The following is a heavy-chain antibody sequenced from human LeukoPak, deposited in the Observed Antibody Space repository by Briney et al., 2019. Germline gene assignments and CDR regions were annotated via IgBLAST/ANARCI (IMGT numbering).Heavy chain of an antibody. J-gene: IGHJ4*02. D-gene: IGHD6-13*01. Sequence: TGGSLRLSCTASGFTFGDYAMSWVRQAPGKGLEWVGFIRSKAYGGTTEYAASVKGRFTISRDDSKSIAYLQMNSLKTEDTAVYYCTRDGQQQLVPLKKFDYWGQGTLVTVSS. CDR1: GFTFGDYA. V-gene: IGHV3-49*04. CDR3: TRDGQQQLVPLKKFDY. CDR2: IRSKAYGGTT.